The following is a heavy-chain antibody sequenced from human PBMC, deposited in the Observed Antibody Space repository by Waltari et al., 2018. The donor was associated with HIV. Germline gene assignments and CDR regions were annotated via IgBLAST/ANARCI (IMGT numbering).Heavy chain of an antibody. Sequence: QVQLQESGPGLVKPSETLSLTCTVSGGSISSYYWSWIRQPAGKGLEWIWRINTSGSTNTNPSLKGRLTMSVDTSKNQFSLNLSSVTAADTAVYYCARVAPYDSSGYYRGIFDYWGQGTLVTVSS. V-gene: IGHV4-4*07. CDR1: GGSISSYY. CDR3: ARVAPYDSSGYYRGIFDY. CDR2: INTSGST. D-gene: IGHD3-22*01. J-gene: IGHJ4*02.